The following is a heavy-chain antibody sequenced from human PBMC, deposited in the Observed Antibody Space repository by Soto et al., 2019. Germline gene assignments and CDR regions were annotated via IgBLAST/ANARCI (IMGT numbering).Heavy chain of an antibody. D-gene: IGHD4-17*01. CDR3: ASLYGDYIDY. V-gene: IGHV4-34*01. J-gene: IGHJ4*02. CDR2: INHSGST. Sequence: SETLSLTCAVYGGSFSGYYWSWIRQPPGKGLEWIGEINHSGSTNYNPSLKSRVTISVDTSKNQFSLKLSSVTAADTAVYYRASLYGDYIDYWGQGTLVTVSS. CDR1: GGSFSGYY.